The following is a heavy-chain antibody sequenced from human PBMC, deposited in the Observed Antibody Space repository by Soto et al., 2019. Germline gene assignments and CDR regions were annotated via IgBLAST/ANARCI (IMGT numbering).Heavy chain of an antibody. D-gene: IGHD1-1*01. CDR2: INGANGNT. CDR1: GYSFSTYS. V-gene: IGHV1-3*01. CDR3: ARGKGMEENYYYHGMDV. Sequence: QVQVVQSGAEVKKPGASVKVSCKASGYSFSTYSMHWVRQAPGQGLEWMGWINGANGNTRYSQKFKDRVSISRDTPASTGYMELSSLRSEEPAVYYCARGKGMEENYYYHGMDVWGPGTTVIVSS. J-gene: IGHJ6*02.